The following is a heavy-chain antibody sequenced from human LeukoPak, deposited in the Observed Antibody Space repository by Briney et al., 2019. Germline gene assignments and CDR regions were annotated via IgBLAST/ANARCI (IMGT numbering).Heavy chain of an antibody. Sequence: ASVKVSCKASGYTFTSYYMHWVRQAPGQGLEWMGGIIPIFGTANYAQKFQGRVTITADKSTSTAYMELSSLRSEDTAVYYCARTNIMYNWFDPWGQGTLVTVSS. J-gene: IGHJ5*02. V-gene: IGHV1-69*06. D-gene: IGHD2/OR15-2a*01. CDR1: GYTFTSYY. CDR3: ARTNIMYNWFDP. CDR2: IIPIFGTA.